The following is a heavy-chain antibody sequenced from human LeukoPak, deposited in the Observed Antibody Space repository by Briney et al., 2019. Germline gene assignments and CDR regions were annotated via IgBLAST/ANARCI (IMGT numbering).Heavy chain of an antibody. CDR2: IYYSGST. D-gene: IGHD3-16*01. J-gene: IGHJ6*03. Sequence: PSQTLSLTCTVSGGSISSYYWSWIRQPPGKGLEWIGYIYYSGSTNYNPSLKSRVTISVDASKNQFSLKLSSVTAADTAVYYCARETSQKGAHYMDVWGKGTTVTISS. CDR3: ARETSQKGAHYMDV. V-gene: IGHV4-59*01. CDR1: GGSISSYY.